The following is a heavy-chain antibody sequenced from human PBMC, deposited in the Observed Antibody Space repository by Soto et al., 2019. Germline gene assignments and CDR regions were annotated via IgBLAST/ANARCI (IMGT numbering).Heavy chain of an antibody. CDR3: ARGGSEQLVLYYYYGMDV. CDR1: CGSFSGYY. V-gene: IGHV4-34*01. CDR2: INHSGST. Sequence: KPSETLSLTCAVYCGSFSGYYWSWIRQPPGKGLEWIGEINHSGSTNYNPSLKSRVTISVDTSKNQFTLKLSSVTAADTAVYYCARGGSEQLVLYYYYGMDVWGQGTTVTVS. D-gene: IGHD6-6*01. J-gene: IGHJ6*02.